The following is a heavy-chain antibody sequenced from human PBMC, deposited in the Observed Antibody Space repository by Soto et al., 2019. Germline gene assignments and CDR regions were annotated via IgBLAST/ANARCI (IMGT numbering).Heavy chain of an antibody. D-gene: IGHD4-17*01. Sequence: QVQLVQSGAEVKKPGASVKVSCKASGYTFTSYGISWVRQAPGQGLEWMGWISAYNGNTNYAQKLQGRVTMTTDTSXXTAYMELRSLRSDDTAVYYCARKCGNYGDYSWFDPWGQGTLVTVSS. CDR3: ARKCGNYGDYSWFDP. CDR1: GYTFTSYG. CDR2: ISAYNGNT. V-gene: IGHV1-18*01. J-gene: IGHJ5*02.